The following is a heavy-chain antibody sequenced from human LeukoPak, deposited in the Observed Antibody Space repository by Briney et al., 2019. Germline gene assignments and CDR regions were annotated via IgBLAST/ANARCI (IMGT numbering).Heavy chain of an antibody. D-gene: IGHD5-18*01. Sequence: GGSLRLSCAASGFSVSSNYMSWVRQAPGKGLEWVSAISGSGGSTYYADSVKGRFTISRDNSKNTLYLQMNSLRAEDTAVYYCAKLMGEGTAMVKSDYWGQGTLVTVSS. J-gene: IGHJ4*02. CDR2: ISGSGGST. V-gene: IGHV3-23*01. CDR1: GFSVSSNY. CDR3: AKLMGEGTAMVKSDY.